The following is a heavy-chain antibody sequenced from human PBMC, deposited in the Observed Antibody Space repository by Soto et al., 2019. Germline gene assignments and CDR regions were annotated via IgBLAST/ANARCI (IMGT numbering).Heavy chain of an antibody. CDR1: GGSITSSSYY. J-gene: IGHJ4*02. D-gene: IGHD4-17*01. CDR3: ARQRTTVVTQDYFDH. V-gene: IGHV4-39*01. CDR2: IYYSGRS. Sequence: TLSLTCTVSGGSITSSSYYWGWIRQPPGKGLEWIGGIYYSGRSYYNPSLKSRVTMSVDTSKNQFSLTLNSVTAADAAVYYCARQRTTVVTQDYFDHWGQGTLVTVYS.